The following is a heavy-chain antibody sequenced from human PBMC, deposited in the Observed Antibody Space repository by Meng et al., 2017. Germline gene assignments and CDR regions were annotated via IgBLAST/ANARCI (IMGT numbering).Heavy chain of an antibody. CDR2: IKSNTGGRTA. Sequence: AGGVLGKPLGYLTLSCDGSCFRFNRSCRSWVRQAPGKGLEWVGRIKSNTGGRTAEYAAPVTGRFTISRDDSKSTLYLQMSGLRIDDTGVYYCTWDDKAVSDYWGQGTLVTVSS. CDR1: CFRFNRSC. V-gene: IGHV3-15*01. CDR3: TWDDKAVSDY. J-gene: IGHJ4*02. D-gene: IGHD1-26*01.